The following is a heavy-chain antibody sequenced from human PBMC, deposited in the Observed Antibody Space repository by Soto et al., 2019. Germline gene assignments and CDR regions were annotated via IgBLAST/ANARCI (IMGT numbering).Heavy chain of an antibody. V-gene: IGHV1-69*06. CDR2: IIPIFGTA. Sequence: QVQLVQSGAEVKKPGSSVKVSCKASRGTFSSYAISWVRQAPGQGVEWMGGIIPIFGTANYAQKFQGRVTITADKSTSTAYIELSSLRSEDTAVYYCATRVEMATTGYYGMDVWGQGTTVTVSS. CDR1: RGTFSSYA. D-gene: IGHD5-12*01. J-gene: IGHJ6*02. CDR3: ATRVEMATTGYYGMDV.